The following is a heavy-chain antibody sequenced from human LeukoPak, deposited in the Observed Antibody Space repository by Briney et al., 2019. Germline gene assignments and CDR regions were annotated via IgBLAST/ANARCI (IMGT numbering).Heavy chain of an antibody. CDR1: GGTFSSYA. CDR2: IIPIFGTA. J-gene: IGHJ6*03. D-gene: IGHD3-3*01. CDR3: ARVFTIFGVVITYYMDV. V-gene: IGHV1-69*05. Sequence: SVKVSCKASGGTFSSYAISWVRQAPGQGLEWMGGIIPIFGTANYAQKFQGRVTMTTDTSTSTAYMELRSLRFDDTAVYYCARVFTIFGVVITYYMDVWGKGTTVTVSS.